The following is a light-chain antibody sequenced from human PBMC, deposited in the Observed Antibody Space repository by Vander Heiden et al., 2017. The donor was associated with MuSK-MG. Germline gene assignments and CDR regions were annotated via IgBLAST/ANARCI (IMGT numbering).Light chain of an antibody. CDR2: AAS. Sequence: DVQMTPSPSSLSASVGDRVTITCRASQGIANYLSWYQQRPGKAPRLLMSAASSLQSGVPSRFSGSGSGTDFTLTINRLQPEDFATYYCQQSNSTPFTFGQGTKVEIK. CDR3: QQSNSTPFT. J-gene: IGKJ2*01. CDR1: QGIANY. V-gene: IGKV1-39*01.